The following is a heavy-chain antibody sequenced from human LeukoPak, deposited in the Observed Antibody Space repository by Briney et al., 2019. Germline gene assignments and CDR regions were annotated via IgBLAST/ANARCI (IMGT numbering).Heavy chain of an antibody. V-gene: IGHV3-33*01. CDR1: GFTFSSYG. CDR3: ARDETRHYYGMDV. CDR2: IWYDGSNK. Sequence: GRSLRLSCAASGFTFSSYGMHWVRQAPGKGLEWVAVIWYDGSNKNYADSVKGRFTFSRDNSKNTLYLQMNSLRADDTAVYYCARDETRHYYGMDVWGQGTTVTVSS. J-gene: IGHJ6*02.